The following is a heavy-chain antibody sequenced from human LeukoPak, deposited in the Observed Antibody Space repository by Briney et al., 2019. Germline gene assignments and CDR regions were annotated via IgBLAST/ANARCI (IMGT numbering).Heavy chain of an antibody. CDR2: ISYSGTT. CDR1: GASVSSGPYC. D-gene: IGHD3-22*01. J-gene: IGHJ2*01. CDR3: IPYYYDSSRRWYFDL. Sequence: PSETLSLTCSVSGASVSSGPYCWGWIRQPPGMGLEWVASISYSGTTYYHPSLESRVTISVDTSKNQFSLRLNSVTAADTAVYYCIPYYYDSSRRWYFDLWGRGTLVTVSS. V-gene: IGHV4-39*01.